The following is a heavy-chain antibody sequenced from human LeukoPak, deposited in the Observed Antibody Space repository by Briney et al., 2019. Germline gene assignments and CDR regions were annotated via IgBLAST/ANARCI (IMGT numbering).Heavy chain of an antibody. J-gene: IGHJ4*02. CDR2: IIPIFGTA. CDR1: GGTFSSYA. CDR3: ARGGSGSYRFFDY. Sequence: SVKVSCKASGGTFSSYAISWVRQAPGQGLEWMGRIIPIFGTANYAQKFQGRVTITTDESTSTAYMELSSLRSEDTAVYYCARGGSGSYRFFDYWGQGTLVTVSS. V-gene: IGHV1-69*05. D-gene: IGHD1-26*01.